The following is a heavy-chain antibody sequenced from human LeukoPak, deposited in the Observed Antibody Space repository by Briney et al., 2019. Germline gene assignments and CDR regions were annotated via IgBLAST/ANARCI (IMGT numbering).Heavy chain of an antibody. Sequence: SETLSLTCAVYGGSFSGYYWSWIRQPPGKGLEWIGEINHSGSTNYNPSLKSRVTIPVDTSKNQFSLKLSSVTAADTAVYYCARGGAAGYYYYYGMDVWGQGTTVTVSS. CDR2: INHSGST. J-gene: IGHJ6*02. CDR1: GGSFSGYY. CDR3: ARGGAAGYYYYYGMDV. D-gene: IGHD6-13*01. V-gene: IGHV4-34*01.